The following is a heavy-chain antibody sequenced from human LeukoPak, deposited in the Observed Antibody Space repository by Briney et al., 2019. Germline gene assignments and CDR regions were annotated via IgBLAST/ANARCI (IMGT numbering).Heavy chain of an antibody. CDR2: IYHSGST. CDR1: GGSISSGNYY. CDR3: ARDLDRRDGYNSFRY. Sequence: PSETLSLTCTVSGGSISSGNYYWYWIRQPAGKGLDWIGRIYHSGSTYYNPSLKSRVTISVDTSKNQFSLKLSSVTAADTAVYYCARDLDRRDGYNSFRYWGQGTLVTVSS. V-gene: IGHV4-39*07. D-gene: IGHD5-24*01. J-gene: IGHJ4*02.